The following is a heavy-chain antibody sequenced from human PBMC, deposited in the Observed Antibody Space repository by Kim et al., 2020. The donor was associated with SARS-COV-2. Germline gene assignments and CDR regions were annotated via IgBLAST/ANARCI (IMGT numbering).Heavy chain of an antibody. CDR2: IYYSGST. V-gene: IGHV4-59*01. CDR3: ARDGGNGFDY. J-gene: IGHJ4*02. D-gene: IGHD3-3*01. Sequence: SETLSLTCTVSGGSISSYYWSWIRQPPGKGLEWIGYIYYSGSTNYNPSLKSRVTISVDTSKNQFSLKLSSVTAADTAVYYCARDGGNGFDYWGQGTLVTVSS. CDR1: GGSISSYY.